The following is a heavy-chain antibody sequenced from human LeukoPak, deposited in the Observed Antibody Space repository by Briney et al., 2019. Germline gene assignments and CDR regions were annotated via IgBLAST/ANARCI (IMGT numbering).Heavy chain of an antibody. V-gene: IGHV4-61*02. D-gene: IGHD3-22*01. CDR2: IYHSGST. Sequence: KPSQTLSLTCTVSGGSINRVSFYWNWIRQPAGKGLEWIGRIYHSGSTRYNPSLESRLTISLDTSKNQFSLNLSSVTAADTAMYYCVRSGGPDYYDSSAFEIWGQGTKVTVSS. CDR3: VRSGGPDYYDSSAFEI. CDR1: GGSINRVSFY. J-gene: IGHJ3*02.